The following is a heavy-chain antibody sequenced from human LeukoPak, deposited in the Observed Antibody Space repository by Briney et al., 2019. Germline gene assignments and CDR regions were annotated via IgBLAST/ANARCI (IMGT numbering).Heavy chain of an antibody. CDR1: GGSISSGDYY. CDR3: ARGKWLPNFGY. J-gene: IGHJ4*02. D-gene: IGHD5-24*01. V-gene: IGHV4-30-4*01. CDR2: IYYSGST. Sequence: SETLSLTCTVSGGSISSGDYYWSWIRQPPGKGLEWIGYIYYSGSTYYNPSLKSRVTISVDTSKSQFSLKLSSVTAADTAVYYCARGKWLPNFGYWGQGTLVTVSS.